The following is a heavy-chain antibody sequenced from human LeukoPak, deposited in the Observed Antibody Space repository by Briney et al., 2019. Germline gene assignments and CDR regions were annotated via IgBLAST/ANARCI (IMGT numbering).Heavy chain of an antibody. Sequence: SETLSLTCTVSGGSISSYCWSWIRQPAGKGLEWIGRIYTSRSTNYNPSLKSRVTMSVDTSKNQFSLKLSSVTAADTAVYYCARLVPAYSSSWHWWFDPWGQGTLVTVSS. J-gene: IGHJ5*02. V-gene: IGHV4-4*07. D-gene: IGHD6-13*01. CDR2: IYTSRST. CDR3: ARLVPAYSSSWHWWFDP. CDR1: GGSISSYC.